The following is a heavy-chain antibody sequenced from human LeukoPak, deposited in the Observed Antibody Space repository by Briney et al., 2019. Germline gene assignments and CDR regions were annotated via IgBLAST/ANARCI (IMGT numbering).Heavy chain of an antibody. CDR3: ARSAGNVLTGYYSYFDY. J-gene: IGHJ4*02. CDR2: ISSSSSYI. CDR1: GFTFSKYS. D-gene: IGHD3-9*01. V-gene: IGHV3-21*01. Sequence: GGSLRLSCAASGFTFSKYSINWVRQAPGKGLEWVSSISSSSSYIYYADSVKGRFTISRDNAKNSRYLQMNSLRAEDTAVYYCARSAGNVLTGYYSYFDYWGQGILVTVSS.